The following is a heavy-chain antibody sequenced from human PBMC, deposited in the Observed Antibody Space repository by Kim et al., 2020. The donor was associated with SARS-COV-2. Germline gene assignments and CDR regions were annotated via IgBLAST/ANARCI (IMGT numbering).Heavy chain of an antibody. CDR3: TRAGIPARDWFVS. V-gene: IGHV3-73*01. CDR1: GFTFSDSS. CDR2: IRSKANSYTT. J-gene: IGHJ5*01. Sequence: GGSLRLSCVTSGFTFSDSSIQWVRQASGKGLEWVGRIRSKANSYTTTYTESVKVRFATSRDDTRNTAYLQMNSLRAEATAVYYRTRAGIPARDWFVSWG. D-gene: IGHD2-2*01.